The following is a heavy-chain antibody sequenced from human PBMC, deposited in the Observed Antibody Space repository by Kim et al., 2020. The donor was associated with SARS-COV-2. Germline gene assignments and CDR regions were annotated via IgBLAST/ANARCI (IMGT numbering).Heavy chain of an antibody. V-gene: IGHV3-7*03. CDR3: ARDLGSYGLYGLPDY. D-gene: IGHD3-16*01. CDR1: GFTFSSYW. Sequence: GGSLRLSCAASGFTFSSYWMSWVRQAPGKGLEWVANIKQDGSEKYYVDSVKGRFTISRDNAKNSLYLQMNSLRAEDTAVYYCARDLGSYGLYGLPDYWGQGTLVTVSS. J-gene: IGHJ4*02. CDR2: IKQDGSEK.